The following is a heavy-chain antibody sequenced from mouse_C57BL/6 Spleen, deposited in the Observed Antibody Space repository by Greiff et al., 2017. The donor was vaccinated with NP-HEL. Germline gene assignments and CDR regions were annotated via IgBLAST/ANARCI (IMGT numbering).Heavy chain of an antibody. V-gene: IGHV1-53*01. CDR2: INPSNGGT. CDR3: ARFYDYDVYYAMDY. D-gene: IGHD2-4*01. J-gene: IGHJ4*01. Sequence: ASGYTFTSYWMHWVKQRPGQGLEWIGNINPSNGGTNYNEKFKSKATLTVDKSSSTAYMQLSSLTSEDSAVYYCARFYDYDVYYAMDYWGQGTSVTVSS. CDR1: GYTFTSYW.